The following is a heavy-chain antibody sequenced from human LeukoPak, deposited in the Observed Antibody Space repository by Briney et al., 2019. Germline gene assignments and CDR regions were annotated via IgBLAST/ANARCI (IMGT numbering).Heavy chain of an antibody. CDR3: ASLRERSYYARGFDY. V-gene: IGHV4-34*01. J-gene: IGHJ4*02. Sequence: PSETLSLTCAVYGGSFSGYYWTWIRQPPGKGLEWIGEMNHSGSANYNPSLKSRVTISVDTSKNQCSLRLSSVTAADTAVYYCASLRERSYYARGFDYWGQGTLVTVSS. D-gene: IGHD1-26*01. CDR1: GGSFSGYY. CDR2: MNHSGSA.